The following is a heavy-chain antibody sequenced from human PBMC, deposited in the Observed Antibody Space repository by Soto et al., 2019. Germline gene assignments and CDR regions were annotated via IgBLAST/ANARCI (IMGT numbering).Heavy chain of an antibody. Sequence: SETLSLTCTVSGGSISSGGYYWSWIRQHPGKGLEWIGYIYYSGSTYYNPSLKSRVTISVDTSKNQFSPKLSSVTAADTAVYYCARDWGPYCSGGSCYPAWGQGTLVTVSS. CDR2: IYYSGST. CDR1: GGSISSGGYY. CDR3: ARDWGPYCSGGSCYPA. J-gene: IGHJ5*02. D-gene: IGHD2-15*01. V-gene: IGHV4-31*03.